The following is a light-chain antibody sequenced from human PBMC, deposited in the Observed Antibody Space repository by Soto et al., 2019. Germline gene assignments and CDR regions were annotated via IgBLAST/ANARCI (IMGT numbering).Light chain of an antibody. J-gene: IGKJ2*01. V-gene: IGKV3-11*01. CDR3: QQRSNWPPT. CDR1: QSVSSY. Sequence: EIVLTQSQATLSLSPGERANLSCRASQSVSSYLAWYQQKPGQAPRVLIYDASHRATGIPARFSGSGSGTDFTLTISSLEPEDFAVYYCQQRSNWPPTFGQGTKLEIK. CDR2: DAS.